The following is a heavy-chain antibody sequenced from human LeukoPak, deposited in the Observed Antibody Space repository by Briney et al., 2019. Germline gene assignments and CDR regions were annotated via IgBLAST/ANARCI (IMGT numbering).Heavy chain of an antibody. CDR1: GGFISRNY. Sequence: SETLSLTCTVPGGFISRNYWSWIRKSPGRGLGWIGYIYYSGSTHYNPSLKSRVTMSIDTSKNKFSLKLSSATAADTAIYYCATTYSRSGDDWFDPWGQGILVTVSS. CDR3: ATTYSRSGDDWFDP. J-gene: IGHJ5*02. V-gene: IGHV4-59*01. D-gene: IGHD2-21*01. CDR2: IYYSGST.